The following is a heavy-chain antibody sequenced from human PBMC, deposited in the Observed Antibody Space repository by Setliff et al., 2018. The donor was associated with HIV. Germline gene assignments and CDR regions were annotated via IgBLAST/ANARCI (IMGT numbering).Heavy chain of an antibody. J-gene: IGHJ4*02. V-gene: IGHV4-59*01. CDR3: ARESPDGLDY. Sequence: SETLSLTCTVSGGSINSYYWNWIRQSPGKGLEWIGYIGYNGDTSYNPSLNSRVTRSVDRSKNQFSLKLSSVSAADTAVYFCARESPDGLDYWGQGTLVTVSS. CDR1: GGSINSYY. D-gene: IGHD2-8*01. CDR2: IGYNGDT.